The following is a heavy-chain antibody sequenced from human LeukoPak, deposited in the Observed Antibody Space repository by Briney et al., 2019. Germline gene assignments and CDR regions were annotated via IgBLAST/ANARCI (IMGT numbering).Heavy chain of an antibody. CDR2: INAGNGNT. CDR1: GYTFTSYA. CDR3: AVDYGDHMRIDC. V-gene: IGHV1-3*01. J-gene: IGHJ4*02. Sequence: ASVKVSCKASGYTFTSYAMHWVRQAPGQRLEWMGWINAGNGNTKYSQKFQGRVTITRDTSASTAYMELSSLRSEDTAVYYCAVDYGDHMRIDCWGQGTLVTVSS. D-gene: IGHD4-17*01.